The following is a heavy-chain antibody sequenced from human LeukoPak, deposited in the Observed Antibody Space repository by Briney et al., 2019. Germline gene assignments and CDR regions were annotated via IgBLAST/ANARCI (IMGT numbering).Heavy chain of an antibody. D-gene: IGHD6-13*01. J-gene: IGHJ4*02. CDR1: GGSISSSSYH. Sequence: PSETLSLTCTVSGGSISSSSYHWGWIRQPPGKGLEWIGSIYYSGSTYYNPSLKSRVTISVDTSKNQFSLKLSSVTAADTAVYYCARLGVSSWYIDYWGQGTLVTVSS. V-gene: IGHV4-39*01. CDR2: IYYSGST. CDR3: ARLGVSSWYIDY.